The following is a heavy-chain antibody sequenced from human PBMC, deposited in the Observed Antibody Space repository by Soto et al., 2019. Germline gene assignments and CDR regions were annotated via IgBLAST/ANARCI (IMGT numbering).Heavy chain of an antibody. D-gene: IGHD3-3*01. CDR1: GGSISSSNW. CDR3: ARARGAIFGVVIRNWFDP. J-gene: IGHJ5*02. Sequence: QVQLQESGPGLAKPSGTLSLTCAVSGGSISSSNWWSWVRQSPRTGLEWVGEIYHNWSTNYNPSLKSRGTISVDKSKNQFSLELRSVTAADTAVYYCARARGAIFGVVIRNWFDPWGQGTLVTVSS. CDR2: IYHNWST. V-gene: IGHV4-4*02.